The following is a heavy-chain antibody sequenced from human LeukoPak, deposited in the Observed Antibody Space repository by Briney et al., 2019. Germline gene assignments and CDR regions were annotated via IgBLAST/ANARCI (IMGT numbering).Heavy chain of an antibody. CDR2: INHSGST. CDR1: GGSISSYY. V-gene: IGHV4-34*01. CDR3: ARVRLSGIVGAKGWFDP. Sequence: SETLSLTCTVSGGSISSYYWSWIRQPPGKGLEWIGEINHSGSTNYNPSLKSRVTISVDTSKNQFSLKLSSVTAADTAVYYCARVRLSGIVGAKGWFDPWGQGTLVTVSS. J-gene: IGHJ5*02. D-gene: IGHD1-26*01.